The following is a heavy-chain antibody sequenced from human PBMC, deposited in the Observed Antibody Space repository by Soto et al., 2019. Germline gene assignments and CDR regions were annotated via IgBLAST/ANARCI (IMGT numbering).Heavy chain of an antibody. D-gene: IGHD1-26*01. CDR2: IIPIFGTA. CDR1: GGTFSSYA. Sequence: SVKVSCKASGGTFSSYAISWVRQAPGQGLEWMGGIIPIFGTANYAQKFQGRVTITADESTSTAYMELSSLRSEDTAVYYCARAQYSGSYHTPPDSIDYWGQGNLVTVSS. CDR3: ARAQYSGSYHTPPDSIDY. J-gene: IGHJ4*02. V-gene: IGHV1-69*13.